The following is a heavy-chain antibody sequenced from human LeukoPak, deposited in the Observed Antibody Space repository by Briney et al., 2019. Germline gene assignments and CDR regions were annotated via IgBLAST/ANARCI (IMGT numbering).Heavy chain of an antibody. Sequence: SETLSLTCTVSGYSISSGYYWGWIRQPPGKGLEWIGNIYPTGSTYYNPSLKSRVTISVDTSKNQFSLKVSSVSAADTAVYYCARAYSSSWYWNWLDPWGQGTLDTVSS. D-gene: IGHD6-13*01. CDR2: IYPTGST. V-gene: IGHV4-38-2*02. CDR1: GYSISSGYY. J-gene: IGHJ5*02. CDR3: ARAYSSSWYWNWLDP.